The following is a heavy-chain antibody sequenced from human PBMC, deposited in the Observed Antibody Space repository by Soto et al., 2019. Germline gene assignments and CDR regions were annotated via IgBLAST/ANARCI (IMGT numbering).Heavy chain of an antibody. V-gene: IGHV4-31*03. Sequence: SETLSLTCTVSSVSISSGDYYWSWIRQHPGKGLEWIGYIYHTGSTYYNPSLKSRVTISVDTSNNQFSLRLSSVTAADTAVYYCARAPSHQLLWDYWGQGTLVTVSS. D-gene: IGHD3-10*01. CDR1: SVSISSGDYY. J-gene: IGHJ4*02. CDR2: IYHTGST. CDR3: ARAPSHQLLWDY.